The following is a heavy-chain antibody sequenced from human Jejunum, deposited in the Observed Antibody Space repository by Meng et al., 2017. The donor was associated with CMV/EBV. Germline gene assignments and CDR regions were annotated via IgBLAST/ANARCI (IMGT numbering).Heavy chain of an antibody. D-gene: IGHD6-13*01. Sequence: QITLKESGPTLVKPTQTLTLTCSFSGFSLSTSLVGVGWIRQPPGKALEWLALIYWDDDKRYSPSLKSRLTITKDTSRNQVVLTMSNVDPVDTATYYCAHKGSHASNWYPLSFDYWGQGTLVTVSS. CDR2: IYWDDDK. V-gene: IGHV2-5*02. CDR1: GFSLSTSLVG. CDR3: AHKGSHASNWYPLSFDY. J-gene: IGHJ4*02.